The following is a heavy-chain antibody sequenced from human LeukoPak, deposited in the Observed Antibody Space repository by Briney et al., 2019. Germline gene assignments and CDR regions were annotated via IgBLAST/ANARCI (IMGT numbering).Heavy chain of an antibody. D-gene: IGHD3-22*01. CDR1: GFTFRNAW. V-gene: IGHV3-15*01. Sequence: KPGESLRLSCAASGFTFRNAWMTWVRQAPGQGLEWVGRIKSKTDGGTTDYAAPVKVRFTISRDDSKNTLYLQMNSLKTEDTALYYCTTTYNYDSSGSIVDYWGQGTLVTVSS. CDR2: IKSKTDGGTT. CDR3: TTTYNYDSSGSIVDY. J-gene: IGHJ4*02.